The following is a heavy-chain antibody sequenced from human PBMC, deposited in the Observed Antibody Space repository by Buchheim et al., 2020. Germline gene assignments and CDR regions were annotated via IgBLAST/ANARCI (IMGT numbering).Heavy chain of an antibody. CDR1: GGSISTSSFY. V-gene: IGHV4-39*01. Sequence: QLQLEESGPGLAKPSETLSLTCTVSGGSISTSSFYWGWIRQSPGTGLVGIGSPYNSGGNYYNPSLKSRVILAIKTSKTRFSLKLSSVTAADTAVYYCAGGWNAVDYWGHGTL. D-gene: IGHD1-1*01. CDR2: PYNSGGN. CDR3: AGGWNAVDY. J-gene: IGHJ4*01.